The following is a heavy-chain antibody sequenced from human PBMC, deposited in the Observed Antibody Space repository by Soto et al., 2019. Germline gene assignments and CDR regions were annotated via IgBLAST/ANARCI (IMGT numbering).Heavy chain of an antibody. Sequence: QLVQSGAEVNKPGASVRVSCKPSGPTFIAYYIHWVRQAPGQGLEWMGWIDPKSGGTTYAQKFLGRVTMTRDTAINTAYMALNRLTSDETAVYYCARVSVDVPEWGPGTPITVSS. CDR2: IDPKSGGT. CDR3: ARVSVDVPE. D-gene: IGHD5-12*01. V-gene: IGHV1-2*02. CDR1: GPTFIAYY. J-gene: IGHJ4*02.